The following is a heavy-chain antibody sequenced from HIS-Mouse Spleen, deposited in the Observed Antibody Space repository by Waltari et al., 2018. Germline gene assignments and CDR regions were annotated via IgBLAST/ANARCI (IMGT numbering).Heavy chain of an antibody. CDR1: GGSFSGYY. CDR2: INHSGST. V-gene: IGHV4-34*01. CDR3: ARRGEGAFDI. D-gene: IGHD4-17*01. Sequence: QVQLQQWGAGLLKPSETLSLTCAVYGGSFSGYYCSWIRQPPGKGLEWIGEINHSGSTNYNPSLKSRVTISVDTSKNQFSLKLSSVTAADTAVYYCARRGEGAFDIWGQGTMVTVSS. J-gene: IGHJ3*02.